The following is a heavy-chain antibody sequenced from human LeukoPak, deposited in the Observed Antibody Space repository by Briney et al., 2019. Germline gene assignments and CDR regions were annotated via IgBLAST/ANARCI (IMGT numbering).Heavy chain of an antibody. CDR2: SYYSRTT. Sequence: TASATLSLSCAVGGASISSNYRTCRRQPPGEGVEWSWNSYYSRTTSYNPSLKYPVTISVDLSKTQFSLNLTPVTAADTAVYFCALAHCCRTNCYDLDYFYYSMDVWGKGTMVTVSS. J-gene: IGHJ6*03. CDR1: GASISSNY. D-gene: IGHD2-2*01. V-gene: IGHV4-59*03. CDR3: ALAHCCRTNCYDLDYFYYSMDV.